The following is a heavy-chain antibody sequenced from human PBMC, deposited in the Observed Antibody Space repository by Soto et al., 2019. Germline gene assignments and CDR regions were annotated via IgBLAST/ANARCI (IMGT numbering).Heavy chain of an antibody. CDR1: GGSISRGGYS. V-gene: IGHV4-30-2*01. CDR2: IYHSGST. J-gene: IGHJ4*02. CDR3: ASVADY. Sequence: QLQLQESGSGLVKPSQTLSLTCAVSGGSISRGGYSWGWIRQPPGKGLEWIGYIYHSGSTYYNPSLKSRVTRSVDRSKNRFSLKLSSVTAADTAVYCCASVADYWGQGTLVTVSS.